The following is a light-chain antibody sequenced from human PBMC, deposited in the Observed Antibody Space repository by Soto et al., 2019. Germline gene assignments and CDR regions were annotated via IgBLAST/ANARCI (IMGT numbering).Light chain of an antibody. CDR1: IRDIGGYNF. V-gene: IGLV2-11*01. J-gene: IGLJ2*01. CDR3: CSYAGSNTLA. CDR2: DVS. Sequence: QSAPTQPRSVSGSPGQSITISCSGTIRDIGGYNFISWYQQHPGAAPKIIIYDVSKRPSGVPDRFSGSTSGNTASLTISGLQAEDDAFYYCCSYAGSNTLAFGGGTKVTVL.